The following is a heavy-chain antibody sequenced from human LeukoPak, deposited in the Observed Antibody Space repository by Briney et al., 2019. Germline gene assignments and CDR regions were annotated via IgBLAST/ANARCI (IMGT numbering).Heavy chain of an antibody. J-gene: IGHJ6*03. Sequence: LRLSCAASGFTFSDCYMSWIRQPPGKGLEWIGEINHSGSTNYNPFLKSRVTISVDTSKNQFSLKLSSVTAADTAVYYCARAQGDYDFWSGYYNLPYYYMDVWGKGTTVTVSS. CDR1: GFTFSDCY. CDR2: INHSGST. D-gene: IGHD3-3*01. CDR3: ARAQGDYDFWSGYYNLPYYYMDV. V-gene: IGHV4-34*01.